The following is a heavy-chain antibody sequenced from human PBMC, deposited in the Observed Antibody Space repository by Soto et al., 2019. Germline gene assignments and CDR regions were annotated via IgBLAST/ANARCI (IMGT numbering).Heavy chain of an antibody. J-gene: IGHJ4*02. CDR1: GFTFSSYA. D-gene: IGHD6-19*01. CDR2: ISGSGGST. CDR3: AKEPQWLLRFHFDY. V-gene: IGHV3-23*01. Sequence: GGSLRLSCATSGFTFSSYAMSWVRQAPGKGLEWVSGISGSGGSTYCADSVKGRFTISRDNSKNTLYLQMNSLRAEDTAVYYCAKEPQWLLRFHFDYWGQGTQVTVSS.